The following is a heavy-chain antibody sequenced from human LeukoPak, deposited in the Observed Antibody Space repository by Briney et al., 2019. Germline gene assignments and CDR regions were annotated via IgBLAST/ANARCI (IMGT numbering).Heavy chain of an antibody. CDR3: ARDRVGATTNYDY. CDR1: GFTVSSNY. V-gene: IGHV3-53*01. Sequence: GGSLRLSCAASGFTVSSNYMSWVRQAPGKGLDWVSVIYSGGDTYYADSVKGRFTISRDNSKNTLYLQMNSLIAEDTAVYYCARDRVGATTNYDYWGQGTLVTVSS. D-gene: IGHD1-26*01. CDR2: IYSGGDT. J-gene: IGHJ4*02.